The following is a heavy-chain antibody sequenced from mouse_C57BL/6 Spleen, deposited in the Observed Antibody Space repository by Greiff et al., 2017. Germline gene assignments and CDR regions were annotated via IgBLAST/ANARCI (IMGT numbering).Heavy chain of an antibody. CDR3: ARYYDYDAWFAY. Sequence: QVQLQQPVAELVKPGASVKMSCKASGYTFTSYWITWVKQRPGQGLEWIGDIYPGSGSTNYNEKFKSKATLTVDTSSSTAYMQLSSLTSEDAAVYYCARYYDYDAWFAYWGQGTLVTVSA. CDR1: GYTFTSYW. J-gene: IGHJ3*01. D-gene: IGHD2-4*01. CDR2: IYPGSGST. V-gene: IGHV1-55*01.